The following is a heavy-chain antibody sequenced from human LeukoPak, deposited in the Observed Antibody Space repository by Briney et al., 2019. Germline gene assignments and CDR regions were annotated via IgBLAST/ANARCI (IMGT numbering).Heavy chain of an antibody. D-gene: IGHD1-26*01. J-gene: IGHJ4*02. CDR2: IYHSGTT. CDR1: GGSISSGGYY. V-gene: IGHV4-30-2*01. Sequence: SETLSLTCTVSGGSISSGGYYWSWIRQPPGKGLEWIGYIYHSGTTYYNPSLKSRVTISVDRSKNQFSLKLSSVTAADTAVYYCARDRGSYYGRDYFDYWGQGTLVTVSS. CDR3: ARDRGSYYGRDYFDY.